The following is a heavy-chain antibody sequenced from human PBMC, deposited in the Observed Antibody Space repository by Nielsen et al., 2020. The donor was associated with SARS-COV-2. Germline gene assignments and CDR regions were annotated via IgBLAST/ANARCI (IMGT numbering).Heavy chain of an antibody. Sequence: GGSLRLSCAASGFTFSSYAMSWVRQAPGKGLEWVSAISGSGGSTYYADSVKGRFTISRDNSKNTLYLQMNSLRAEDTAVYYCAKDFFGYCSSTSCYDAFDIWGQGTMVTVSS. CDR3: AKDFFGYCSSTSCYDAFDI. CDR2: ISGSGGST. J-gene: IGHJ3*02. D-gene: IGHD2-2*03. V-gene: IGHV3-23*01. CDR1: GFTFSSYA.